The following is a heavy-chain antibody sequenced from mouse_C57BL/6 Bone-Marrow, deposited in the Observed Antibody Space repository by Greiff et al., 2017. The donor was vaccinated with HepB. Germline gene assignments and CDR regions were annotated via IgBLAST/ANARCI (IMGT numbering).Heavy chain of an antibody. Sequence: EVQVVESEGGLVQPGRSMKLSCTASGFTFSDYYMAWVRQVPEKGLEWVANINYDGSSTYYLDSLKSRFIISRDNAKNILYLQMSSLKSEDTATYYCARERGGAMDYWGQGTSVTVSS. V-gene: IGHV5-16*01. CDR2: INYDGSST. CDR3: ARERGGAMDY. CDR1: GFTFSDYY. J-gene: IGHJ4*01.